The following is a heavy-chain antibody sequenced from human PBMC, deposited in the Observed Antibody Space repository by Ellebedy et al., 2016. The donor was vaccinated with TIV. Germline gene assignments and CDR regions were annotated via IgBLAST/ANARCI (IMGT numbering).Heavy chain of an antibody. V-gene: IGHV3-48*02. CDR2: ISSSSSTI. Sequence: PGGSLRLSCAASGFTFSSYSMNWVRQAPGKGLEWVSYISSSSSTIYYADSVKGRFTISRDNAKNSLYLQMNSLRDEDTAVYYCARVDRSGYDGDAFDIWGQGTMVTVSS. CDR1: GFTFSSYS. J-gene: IGHJ3*02. D-gene: IGHD5-12*01. CDR3: ARVDRSGYDGDAFDI.